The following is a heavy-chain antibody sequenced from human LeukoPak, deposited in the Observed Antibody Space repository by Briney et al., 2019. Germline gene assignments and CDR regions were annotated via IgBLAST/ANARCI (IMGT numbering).Heavy chain of an antibody. Sequence: GGSLRLSCTASGFTFDNYGMHWVRQTPGKGLEWVSSISWNSGSIGYADSVKGRFTISRDNAKNSLYLQMNSLRAEDTALYYCAKGPDSGSYLNPYGMDVWGQGTTVTVSS. J-gene: IGHJ6*02. V-gene: IGHV3-9*01. CDR3: AKGPDSGSYLNPYGMDV. CDR1: GFTFDNYG. D-gene: IGHD1-26*01. CDR2: ISWNSGSI.